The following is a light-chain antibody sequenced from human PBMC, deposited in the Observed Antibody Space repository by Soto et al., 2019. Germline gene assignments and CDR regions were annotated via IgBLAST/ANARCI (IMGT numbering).Light chain of an antibody. Sequence: DIQLTQSPSFMSASVGDRVTITCRASQDISNYLAWYQQKPGKAPKLLIYAASTLHSGVPSRFSGSGSGTEFTLTISSLQPEDFATYCCQHLNNYEGTFGQGTKVEI. CDR2: AAS. CDR1: QDISNY. CDR3: QHLNNYEGT. V-gene: IGKV1-9*01. J-gene: IGKJ1*01.